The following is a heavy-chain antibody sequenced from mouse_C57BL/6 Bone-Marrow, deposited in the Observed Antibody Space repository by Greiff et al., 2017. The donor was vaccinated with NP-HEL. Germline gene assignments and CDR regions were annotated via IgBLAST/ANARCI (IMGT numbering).Heavy chain of an antibody. CDR2: ISSGGDYI. CDR1: GFTFSSYA. Sequence: EVKLMESGEGLVKPGGSLKLSCAASGFTFSSYAMSWVRQTPEKRLEWVAYISSGGDYIYYADTVKGRFTISRDNARNTLYLQMSSLKSEDTAMYYCTVYYGSSFVWGTGTTVTVSS. V-gene: IGHV5-9-1*02. CDR3: TVYYGSSFV. D-gene: IGHD1-1*01. J-gene: IGHJ1*03.